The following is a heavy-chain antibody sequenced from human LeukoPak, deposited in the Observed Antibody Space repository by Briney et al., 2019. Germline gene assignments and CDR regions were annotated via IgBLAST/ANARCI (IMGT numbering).Heavy chain of an antibody. J-gene: IGHJ4*02. CDR2: IYYSGST. CDR1: GGSINSYY. V-gene: IGHV4-59*01. Sequence: PSETLSLTCTVSGGSINSYYWSWIRQPPGKGLEWIGYIYYSGSTNYNPSLKSRVTISVDTSKNQFSLKLSSVTAADTAVYYCASSSGYYTGIDYWGQGTLVTVSS. D-gene: IGHD3-22*01. CDR3: ASSSGYYTGIDY.